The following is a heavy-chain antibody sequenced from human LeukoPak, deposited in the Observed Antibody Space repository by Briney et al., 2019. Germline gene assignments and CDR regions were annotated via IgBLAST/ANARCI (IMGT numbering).Heavy chain of an antibody. CDR2: ISSSSSYI. V-gene: IGHV3-21*01. Sequence: GGSLRLSCAASGFTFSSYSMNWVRHAPGKGLEWVSSISSSSSYIYYADSVKGRFTISRDNAMNSLYLQMNSLRAEDTAVYYCARGGPSSGNDAFDIWGQGTMVTVSS. D-gene: IGHD3-22*01. CDR1: GFTFSSYS. CDR3: ARGGPSSGNDAFDI. J-gene: IGHJ3*02.